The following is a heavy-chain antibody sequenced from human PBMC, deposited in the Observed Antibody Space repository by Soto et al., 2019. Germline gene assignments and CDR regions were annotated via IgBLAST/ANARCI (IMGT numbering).Heavy chain of an antibody. J-gene: IGHJ5*02. CDR3: AREDGSGVDWFDP. D-gene: IGHD6-19*01. CDR1: GFTFSSYW. Sequence: EVQLVESGGGLVQPGGSLRLSCAASGFTFSSYWMSWVRQAPGKGLEWVANIKQDGSEKYYVDSVKGRCTISRDNAKNSRYLQRNSLRAEDTAVYYGAREDGSGVDWFDPWGQGTQVTVSS. V-gene: IGHV3-7*01. CDR2: IKQDGSEK.